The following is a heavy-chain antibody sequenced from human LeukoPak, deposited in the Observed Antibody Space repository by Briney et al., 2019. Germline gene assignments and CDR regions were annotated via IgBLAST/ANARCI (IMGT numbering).Heavy chain of an antibody. D-gene: IGHD3-3*01. CDR3: ARVPLRFLELFDN. J-gene: IGHJ4*02. V-gene: IGHV4-34*01. Sequence: SETLSLTCAAYGGSFKDNYWSWIRQAPGKGLEWIAEINHSGTTNYNPSLKSRVTMSLDTSKNQLSLKLNSVTAADTAVYYCARVPLRFLELFDNWGQGTLVTVSS. CDR1: GGSFKDNY. CDR2: INHSGTT.